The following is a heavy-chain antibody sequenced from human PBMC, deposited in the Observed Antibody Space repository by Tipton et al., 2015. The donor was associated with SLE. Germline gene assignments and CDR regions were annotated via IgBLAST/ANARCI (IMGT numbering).Heavy chain of an antibody. Sequence: SLRLSCAASGFTFSSYSMNWVRQAPGKGLEWVSSISSSSSYIYYADSVKGRFTISRDNSKNTLYLQMNSLRAEDTAVYYCAKGSLGGYDFWSGYAFDIWGQGTMVTVSS. J-gene: IGHJ3*02. D-gene: IGHD3-3*01. CDR2: ISSSSSYI. CDR1: GFTFSSYS. V-gene: IGHV3-21*04. CDR3: AKGSLGGYDFWSGYAFDI.